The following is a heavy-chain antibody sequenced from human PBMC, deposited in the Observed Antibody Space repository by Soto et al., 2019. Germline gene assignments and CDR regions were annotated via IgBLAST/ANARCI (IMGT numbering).Heavy chain of an antibody. D-gene: IGHD1-26*01. CDR1: GFTFRTYT. Sequence: PGGSLRLSCAASGFTFRTYTMHWVRQAPGKGLEWVATIWYDGSNKYYAGSVKGRFTISRDNSKNTLYLQMNSLRAEDTAVYYCAKLAHGELPRPDFDYWGQGTLVTVSS. J-gene: IGHJ4*02. V-gene: IGHV3-33*06. CDR2: IWYDGSNK. CDR3: AKLAHGELPRPDFDY.